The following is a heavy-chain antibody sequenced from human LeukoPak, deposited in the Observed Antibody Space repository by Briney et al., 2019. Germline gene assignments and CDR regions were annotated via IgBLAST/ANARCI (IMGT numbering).Heavy chain of an antibody. J-gene: IGHJ4*02. D-gene: IGHD2-15*01. Sequence: KPSETLSLTCAVSGGSISSSNWWSWVRQPPGKGLEWIGEIYHSGSTNYNPSLKSRVTISVDTSKKQFSLKLSSVTAADTAVYYCARHKETCSGDYCYLDYFDYWGQGTLVTVSS. V-gene: IGHV4-4*02. CDR3: ARHKETCSGDYCYLDYFDY. CDR2: IYHSGST. CDR1: GGSISSSNW.